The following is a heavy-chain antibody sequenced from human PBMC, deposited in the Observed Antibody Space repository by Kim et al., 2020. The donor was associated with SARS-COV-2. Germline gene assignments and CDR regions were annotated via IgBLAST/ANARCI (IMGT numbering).Heavy chain of an antibody. CDR1: GFTFSSYS. V-gene: IGHV3-21*01. CDR2: ISSSSSYT. J-gene: IGHJ2*01. CDR3: ARARVGRWFGYLLDHYF. D-gene: IGHD3-10*01. Sequence: GGSLRLSCAASGFTFSSYSMNWVRQAPGKGLEWVSSISSSSSYTYYADSVKGRFTISRDNSKNSLYLQMNSLSAEDTAVYYCARARVGRWFGYLLDHYF.